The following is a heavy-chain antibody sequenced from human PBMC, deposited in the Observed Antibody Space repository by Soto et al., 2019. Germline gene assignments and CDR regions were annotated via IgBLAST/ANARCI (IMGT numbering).Heavy chain of an antibody. V-gene: IGHV4-59*08. CDR3: ARQKESLLWFVRDAFDI. CDR1: GGSISSYY. CDR2: IYYSGST. Sequence: SETLSLTCTVSGGSISSYYWSWIRQPPGKGLEWIGYIYYSGSTNYNPSLKSRVTISVDTSKNQFSLKLSSVTAADTAEYYCARQKESLLWFVRDAFDIWGQGTMVTVS. D-gene: IGHD3-10*01. J-gene: IGHJ3*02.